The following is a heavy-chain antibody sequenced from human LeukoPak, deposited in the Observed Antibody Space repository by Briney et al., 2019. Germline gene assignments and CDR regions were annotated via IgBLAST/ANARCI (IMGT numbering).Heavy chain of an antibody. V-gene: IGHV3-23*01. J-gene: IGHJ6*03. D-gene: IGHD3-10*01. CDR2: ISGSGGST. Sequence: GGSLRLSCAASGFTFSSYAMSWVRQAPGKGLEWVSAISGSGGSTYSADSVKGRFTISRDNSKNTLYLQMNSLRAEGTAVYYCAKDSGPLGEPSYYYYYMDVWGKGTTVTISS. CDR1: GFTFSSYA. CDR3: AKDSGPLGEPSYYYYYMDV.